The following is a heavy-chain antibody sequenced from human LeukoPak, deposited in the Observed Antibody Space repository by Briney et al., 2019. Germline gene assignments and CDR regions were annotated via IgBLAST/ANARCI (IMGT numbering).Heavy chain of an antibody. CDR3: ARGGDRYSSSWSLY. V-gene: IGHV1-69*06. Sequence: EASVKVSCKASGGTFSSYAISWVRQAPGQGLEWMGGIIPIFGAANYAQKFQGRVTITADKSTSTACMELSSLRSEDTAVYYCARGGDRYSSSWSLYWGQGTLVTVSS. J-gene: IGHJ4*02. CDR2: IIPIFGAA. CDR1: GGTFSSYA. D-gene: IGHD6-13*01.